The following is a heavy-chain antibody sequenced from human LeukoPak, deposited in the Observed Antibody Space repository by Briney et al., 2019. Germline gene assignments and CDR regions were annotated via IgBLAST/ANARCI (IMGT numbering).Heavy chain of an antibody. V-gene: IGHV1-8*01. CDR2: VNPNSGHT. D-gene: IGHD2-15*01. Sequence: ASVKASCKASGYTFTSYDINWVRQATGQGLEWMGWVNPNSGHTGYAQKFQGRVTMTRNTSISTAYMELSSLRSEDTAVYYCARGAPGSYCSGGGCPYFDYWGQGTLVSVSS. J-gene: IGHJ4*02. CDR1: GYTFTSYD. CDR3: ARGAPGSYCSGGGCPYFDY.